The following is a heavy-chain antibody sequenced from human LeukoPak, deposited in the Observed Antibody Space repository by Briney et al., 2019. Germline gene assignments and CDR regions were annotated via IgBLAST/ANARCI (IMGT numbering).Heavy chain of an antibody. CDR3: AKDYLKGNGIYDAFDV. J-gene: IGHJ3*01. CDR1: GFTFNTYA. D-gene: IGHD1-26*01. CDR2: IYTTHFT. Sequence: PGGSLRLSCAASGFTFNTYAMSWVRQAPGKELEWVSTIYTTHFTYHADSVKGRFTVSRDDSKNTLYLQMNSLRAEDTALYYCAKDYLKGNGIYDAFDVWGQGTMVTVSS. V-gene: IGHV3-23*01.